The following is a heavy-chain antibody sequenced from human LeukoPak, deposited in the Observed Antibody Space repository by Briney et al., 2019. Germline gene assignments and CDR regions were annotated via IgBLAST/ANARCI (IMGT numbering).Heavy chain of an antibody. V-gene: IGHV3-7*01. CDR3: ARVDCSSTSCYTGFDY. J-gene: IGHJ4*02. CDR1: GFTFSSYW. D-gene: IGHD2-2*02. Sequence: GGSLRLSCAASGFTFSSYWMSWVRQAPGRGREGVANIKQDGSEKYYVDSVRGRFTISRDNAKNSLYLQMNSLRAEDTAVYYCARVDCSSTSCYTGFDYWGQGTLVTVSS. CDR2: IKQDGSEK.